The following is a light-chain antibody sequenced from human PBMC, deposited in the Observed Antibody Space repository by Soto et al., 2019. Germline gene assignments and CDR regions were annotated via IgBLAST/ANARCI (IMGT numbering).Light chain of an antibody. V-gene: IGLV2-14*01. Sequence: QSVLTQPASVSGSPGQSITISCTGTSSDVGGYNSVSWYQQHPGKAPKLIIYEVSNRPSGVSNRFSGSKSGNTASLTISGLQAEDEADYYCSSYTSSSLYVFGTGIKVTVL. CDR2: EVS. CDR1: SSDVGGYNS. J-gene: IGLJ1*01. CDR3: SSYTSSSLYV.